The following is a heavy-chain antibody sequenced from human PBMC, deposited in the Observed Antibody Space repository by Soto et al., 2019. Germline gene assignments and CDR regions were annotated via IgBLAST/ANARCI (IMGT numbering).Heavy chain of an antibody. CDR1: GFTFSTYS. V-gene: IGHV3-48*02. CDR2: ISSRSYTI. D-gene: IGHD6-6*01. J-gene: IGHJ6*02. CDR3: ARGGSSSDNGMDV. Sequence: ESGGDLVQPGGSLRLSCAASGFTFSTYSMNWVRQAPGKGLEWVSYISSRSYTIYYVDSVKGRFTISRDNAKNSLYQQMNSLRDEDTAVYYCARGGSSSDNGMDVWGQGTTVTVSS.